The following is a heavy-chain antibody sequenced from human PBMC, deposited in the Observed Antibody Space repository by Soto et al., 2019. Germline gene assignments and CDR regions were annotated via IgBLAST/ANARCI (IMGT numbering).Heavy chain of an antibody. V-gene: IGHV3-64D*06. CDR2: ISTDGSRT. Sequence: GGSLRLSCSASGFTFSSYAMDWVRQAPGQGLEWLSAISTDGSRTFYADSVKGIFTISRDNSKNTLYLQMSSLRAEDTAVYYCVKDSFRAGVITVTLLSYWGQGTLVTVSS. CDR1: GFTFSSYA. D-gene: IGHD4-17*01. J-gene: IGHJ4*02. CDR3: VKDSFRAGVITVTLLSY.